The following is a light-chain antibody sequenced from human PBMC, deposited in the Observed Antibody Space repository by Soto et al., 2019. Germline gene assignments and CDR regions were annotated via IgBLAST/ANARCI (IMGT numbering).Light chain of an antibody. CDR2: DVT. J-gene: IGLJ2*01. CDR1: RSDVGGYNF. V-gene: IGLV2-14*01. Sequence: QSALTQPASVSGSPGQSITISCTGTRSDVGGYNFVSWYQQHPGKVPKLLIYDVTHRPSGVSNRFSASESANTASLTISGLQAEDEADYYCSSYTITNTLVFGGGTKLTVL. CDR3: SSYTITNTLV.